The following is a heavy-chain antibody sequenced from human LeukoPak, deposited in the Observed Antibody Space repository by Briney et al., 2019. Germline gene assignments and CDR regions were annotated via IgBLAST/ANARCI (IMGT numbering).Heavy chain of an antibody. J-gene: IGHJ6*02. CDR1: GGSFSGYY. D-gene: IGHD5-12*01. V-gene: IGHV4-34*01. CDR3: ARQVDIVANLYYYGMDV. CDR2: INHSGST. Sequence: SETLSLTCAVYGGSFSGYYWSWIRQPPGKGLEWIGEINHSGSTNHNTSLKSRVTISVDTPKNQFSLKLSSVTAADTAVYYCARQVDIVANLYYYGMDVWGQGTTVTVSS.